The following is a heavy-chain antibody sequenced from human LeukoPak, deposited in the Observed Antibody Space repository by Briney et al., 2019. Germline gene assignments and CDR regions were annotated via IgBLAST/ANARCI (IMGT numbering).Heavy chain of an antibody. D-gene: IGHD2-8*01. CDR2: INHSGST. V-gene: IGHV4-34*01. CDR1: GGSFSGYY. J-gene: IGHJ4*02. Sequence: SSETLSLTCAVYGGSFSGYYWSWIRQPPGKGLEWIGEINHSGSTNYNPSLKSRVTISVDTSKNQFSLKLSSVTAADTAVYYCAILGYCTNGVCYRGGYWGQGTLVTVSS. CDR3: AILGYCTNGVCYRGGY.